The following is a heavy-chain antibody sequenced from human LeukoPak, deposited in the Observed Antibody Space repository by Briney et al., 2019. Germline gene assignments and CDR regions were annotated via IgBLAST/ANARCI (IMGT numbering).Heavy chain of an antibody. D-gene: IGHD1-26*01. V-gene: IGHV1-69*13. CDR1: GGTFSSYA. CDR3: ARWDRVATLFDY. Sequence: SVKVSCKASGGTFSSYAISWVRQAPGQGLEWMGGIIPIFGTANYAQKFQGRVTITADESTSTAYMELSSLRSEDTAVYYCARWDRVATLFDYWGQGTLVTVSS. J-gene: IGHJ4*02. CDR2: IIPIFGTA.